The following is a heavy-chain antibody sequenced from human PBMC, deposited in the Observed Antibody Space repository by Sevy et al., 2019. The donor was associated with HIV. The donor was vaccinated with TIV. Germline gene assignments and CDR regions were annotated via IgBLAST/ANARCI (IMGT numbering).Heavy chain of an antibody. CDR3: ATASAPSSSSAWGAFDI. CDR1: GGSISSSSYY. Sequence: SDTLSLTCTVSGGSISSSSYYWGWIRQPPGKGLEWIGSIYYSGSTYYNPSLKSRVTISVDTSKNQFSLKLSSVTAADTAVYYCATASAPSSSSAWGAFDIWGQGTMVTVSS. J-gene: IGHJ3*02. D-gene: IGHD6-6*01. V-gene: IGHV4-39*01. CDR2: IYYSGST.